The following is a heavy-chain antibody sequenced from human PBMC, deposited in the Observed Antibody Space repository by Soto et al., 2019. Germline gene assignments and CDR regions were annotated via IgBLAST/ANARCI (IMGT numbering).Heavy chain of an antibody. V-gene: IGHV3-7*05. D-gene: IGHD6-6*01. CDR3: ARGLYSSSSGFSSY. Sequence: GGSLRLSCAASGFTFSSYWMSWVRQAPGKGLEWVANIKQDGSEKYYVDSVKGRFTISRDNAKNSLYLQMNSLRAEDTAVYYCARGLYSSSSGFSSYWGQGPLVTSPQ. CDR2: IKQDGSEK. CDR1: GFTFSSYW. J-gene: IGHJ4*02.